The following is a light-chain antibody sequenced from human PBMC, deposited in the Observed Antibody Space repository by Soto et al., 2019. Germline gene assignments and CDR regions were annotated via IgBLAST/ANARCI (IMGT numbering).Light chain of an antibody. CDR3: QPYGSALYT. Sequence: EIVLTQSPGTLSLSPGEGATLSCRASQRVSSSYVAWYQQKPGKAPRLLIYGAYIRATVIPDRFSGSGSGTEFTLSISRLEPEELEVYYFQPYGSALYTFGQGTKLAIQ. CDR2: GAY. J-gene: IGKJ2*01. V-gene: IGKV3-20*01. CDR1: QRVSSSY.